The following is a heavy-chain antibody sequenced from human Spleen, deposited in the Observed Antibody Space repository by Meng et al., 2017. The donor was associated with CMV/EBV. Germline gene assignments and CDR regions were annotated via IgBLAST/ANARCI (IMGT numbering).Heavy chain of an antibody. CDR2: IGTGGAT. V-gene: IGHV3-13*01. CDR3: ASTNGATGAAFDI. CDR1: GFTFNNYD. D-gene: IGHD1-1*01. J-gene: IGHJ3*02. Sequence: GESLKISCAASGFTFNNYDMHWVRQPTGKGLEWVSGIGTGGATFYAGSVKGRFTISRDNAKNSMYLVMNSLRAEDTAVYYCASTNGATGAAFDIWGQGTMVTVSS.